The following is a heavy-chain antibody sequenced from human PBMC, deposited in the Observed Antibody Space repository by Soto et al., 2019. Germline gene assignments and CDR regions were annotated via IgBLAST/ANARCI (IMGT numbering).Heavy chain of an antibody. CDR1: GGSISSYY. D-gene: IGHD2-8*01. Sequence: SETLSLTCTVSGGSISSYYWSWIRQPPGKGLEWIGYIYYSGSTNYNPSLKSRVTISVDTSKNQFSLKLSSVTAADTAVYYCASLMLTLNDALDIWGQGTMVTVSS. V-gene: IGHV4-59*01. J-gene: IGHJ3*02. CDR3: ASLMLTLNDALDI. CDR2: IYYSGST.